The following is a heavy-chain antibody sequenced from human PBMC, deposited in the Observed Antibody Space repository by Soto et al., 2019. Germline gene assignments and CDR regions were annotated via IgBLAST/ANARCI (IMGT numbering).Heavy chain of an antibody. D-gene: IGHD6-19*01. Sequence: GGSLRLSCAASGFTFISYGMHWVRQAPCKGLEWVAFISYDGNNKYYADSVKGRFTISRDNSKNTLYLQMNSLRAEDTAVYYCAKDETYSSGWYLDYWGQGT. CDR2: ISYDGNNK. J-gene: IGHJ4*02. CDR3: AKDETYSSGWYLDY. V-gene: IGHV3-30*18. CDR1: GFTFISYG.